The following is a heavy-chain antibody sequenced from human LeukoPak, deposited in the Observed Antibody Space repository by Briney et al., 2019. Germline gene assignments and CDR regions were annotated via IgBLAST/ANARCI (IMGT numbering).Heavy chain of an antibody. D-gene: IGHD3-22*01. V-gene: IGHV3-48*03. CDR2: ISSSGSTI. J-gene: IGHJ4*02. CDR1: GFTFSSYE. Sequence: PGRSLRLSCAASGFTFSSYEMNWVRQAPGKGLEWVSYISSSGSTIYYADSVKGRFTISRDNAKNPLYLQMNSLRAEDTAVYYCARVRVYDSSGYYYYFDYWGQGTLVTVSS. CDR3: ARVRVYDSSGYYYYFDY.